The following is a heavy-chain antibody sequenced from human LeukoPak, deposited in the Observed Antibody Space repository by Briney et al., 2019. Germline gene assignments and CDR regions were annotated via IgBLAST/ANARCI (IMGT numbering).Heavy chain of an antibody. CDR1: GLSFDNAW. V-gene: IGHV3-15*01. J-gene: IGHJ2*01. Sequence: PGGSLRLSCAASGLSFDNAWMSWVRQVPGKGLEWVGRIRGKIDGGTTDYAAPVKGRFTISRDDSESTLYLHLTSLQIEGAAMYYCTTMGGNNWFDWYFDLWGRGTLVTVYS. CDR2: IRGKIDGGTT. CDR3: TTMGGNNWFDWYFDL. D-gene: IGHD1-1*01.